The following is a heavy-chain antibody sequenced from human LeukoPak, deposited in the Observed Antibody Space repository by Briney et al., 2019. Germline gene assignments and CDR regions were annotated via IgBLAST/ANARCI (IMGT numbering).Heavy chain of an antibody. J-gene: IGHJ5*02. CDR2: IRYDGSNK. Sequence: TGGSLRLSCAASGFTFSSYGMHWVRQAPGKGLEWVAFIRYDGSNKYYADSVKGRFTISRDNSKNTLYLQMNSLRAEDTAVYYCARPYGSGSYSSWFDPWGQGTLVTVSP. CDR3: ARPYGSGSYSSWFDP. V-gene: IGHV3-30*02. CDR1: GFTFSSYG. D-gene: IGHD3-10*01.